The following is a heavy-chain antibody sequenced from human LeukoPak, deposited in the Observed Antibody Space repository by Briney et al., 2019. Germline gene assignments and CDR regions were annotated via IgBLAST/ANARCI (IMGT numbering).Heavy chain of an antibody. CDR1: GFPFSSNY. CDR2: IYSGGNA. Sequence: GGSLRLSCATSGFPFSSNYMMWVRQAPGKGLEWVSVIYSGGNAYYSDSVKDRFTISRDSSKNTLYLQMNSLRVEDTAVYYCAGPSLSGHDSGLDHWGQGTLVTVSS. V-gene: IGHV3-66*01. J-gene: IGHJ4*02. CDR3: AGPSLSGHDSGLDH. D-gene: IGHD3-22*01.